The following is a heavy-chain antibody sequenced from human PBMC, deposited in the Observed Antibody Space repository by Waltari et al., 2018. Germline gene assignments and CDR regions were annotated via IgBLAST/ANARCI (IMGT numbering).Heavy chain of an antibody. Sequence: EEQLVESGGGLVKPGGSLRLSCAASDFPFRSYRMTWVRQAPGKGLEWVASISSTSHYIYYADSVKGRFTISRDNAKNSLYLQMNSLRAEDTAVYYCARGFWFATVSTFTWFDPWGQGTLVTVSS. CDR1: DFPFRSYR. V-gene: IGHV3-21*01. J-gene: IGHJ5*02. D-gene: IGHD4-17*01. CDR2: ISSTSHYI. CDR3: ARGFWFATVSTFTWFDP.